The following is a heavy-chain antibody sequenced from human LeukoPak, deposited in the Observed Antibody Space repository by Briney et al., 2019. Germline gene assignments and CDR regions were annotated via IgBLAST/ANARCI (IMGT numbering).Heavy chain of an antibody. CDR3: ARGYYAFWSGYRRSYYYYYYMDV. CDR2: INHSGST. Sequence: SETLSLTCAVYGGSFSGYYWSWIRQPPGKGLEWIGEINHSGSTNYNPSLKSRVTISVDTSKNQFSLKLSSVTAADTAVYYCARGYYAFWSGYRRSYYYYYYMDVWGKGTTVTVSS. J-gene: IGHJ6*03. CDR1: GGSFSGYY. V-gene: IGHV4-34*01. D-gene: IGHD3-3*01.